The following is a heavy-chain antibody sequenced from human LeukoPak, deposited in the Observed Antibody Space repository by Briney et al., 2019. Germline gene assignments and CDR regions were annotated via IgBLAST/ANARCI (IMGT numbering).Heavy chain of an antibody. J-gene: IGHJ4*02. Sequence: GGPLRLSCAASGFTFSSYSMNWVRQAPGKGLEWVSSISSSSSYIYYADSVKGRFTISRDNAKNSLYLQMNSLRAEDTAVYYCARDSSVVVPAIDYWGQGTLVTVSS. CDR2: ISSSSSYI. D-gene: IGHD2-2*01. V-gene: IGHV3-21*01. CDR1: GFTFSSYS. CDR3: ARDSSVVVPAIDY.